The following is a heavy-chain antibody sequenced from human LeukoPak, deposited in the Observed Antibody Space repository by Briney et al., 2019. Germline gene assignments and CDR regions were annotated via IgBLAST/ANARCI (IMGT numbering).Heavy chain of an antibody. V-gene: IGHV4-34*01. CDR2: INHSGST. CDR1: GGSFSGYY. CDR3: ARVRGSSGPQKQLRRHYYYCYMDV. D-gene: IGHD6-19*01. Sequence: SETLSLPCAVYGGSFSGYYWSWIRQPPGKGLEWIGEINHSGSTNYNPSLKSRVTISVDTSKNQFSLKLSSVTAADTAVYYCARVRGSSGPQKQLRRHYYYCYMDVWGKGTTVTISS. J-gene: IGHJ6*03.